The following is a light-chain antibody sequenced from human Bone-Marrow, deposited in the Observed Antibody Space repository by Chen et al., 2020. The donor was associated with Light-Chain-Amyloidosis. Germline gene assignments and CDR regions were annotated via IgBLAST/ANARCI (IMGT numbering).Light chain of an antibody. CDR1: HDNSNY. J-gene: IGKJ4*01. V-gene: IGKV1-33*01. CDR2: DAS. Sequence: DIQMTQSPSALSASVGDKVSSTCQASHDNSNYLNWYLQKPGEAPKLLIYDASNLGAGVPSRCSGGRSGTHFTLTISSLQHEDVATFYCQQYHTLPLTFGGGTKLEI. CDR3: QQYHTLPLT.